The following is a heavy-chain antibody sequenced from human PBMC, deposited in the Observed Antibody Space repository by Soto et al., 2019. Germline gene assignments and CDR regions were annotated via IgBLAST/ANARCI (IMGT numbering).Heavy chain of an antibody. V-gene: IGHV3-74*01. CDR3: ARGGNRGLYYYYYMDV. J-gene: IGHJ6*03. Sequence: PGGSLRLSCAASGFTFSSYWMHWVRQAPGKGLVWVSRINSDGSSTSYADSVKGRFTISRDNAKNTLYLQMNSLRAEDTAVYYCARGGNRGLYYYYYMDVWGKGTTVTVSS. CDR1: GFTFSSYW. D-gene: IGHD3-16*01. CDR2: INSDGSST.